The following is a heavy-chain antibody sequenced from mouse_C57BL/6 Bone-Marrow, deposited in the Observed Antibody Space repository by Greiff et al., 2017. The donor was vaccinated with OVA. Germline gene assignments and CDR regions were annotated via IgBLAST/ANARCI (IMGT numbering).Heavy chain of an antibody. CDR2: ISSGSSTI. Sequence: EVKLVESGGGLVKPGGSLKLSCAASGFTFSDYGMHWVRQAPEKGLEWVAYISSGSSTIYYADTVKGRFTISRDNAKNTLFLQMTSLRSEDTAMYYCARQEKYYGSSYWYFDVWGTGTTVTVSS. J-gene: IGHJ1*03. CDR1: GFTFSDYG. D-gene: IGHD1-1*01. CDR3: ARQEKYYGSSYWYFDV. V-gene: IGHV5-17*01.